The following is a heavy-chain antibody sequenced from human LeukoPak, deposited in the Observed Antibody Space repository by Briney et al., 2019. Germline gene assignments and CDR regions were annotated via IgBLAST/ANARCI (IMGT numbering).Heavy chain of an antibody. J-gene: IGHJ5*02. CDR1: GYTFTSYG. CDR2: ISAYNGNT. D-gene: IGHD4-17*01. CDR3: ARDLHYGDYGYNWFDP. V-gene: IGHV1-18*01. Sequence: ASVKVSCKASGYTFTSYGISWVRQAPGQGLEWMGWISAYNGNTNYAQKLQGRVTMTTDTSTSTAYMELRSLRSDDTAVYYCARDLHYGDYGYNWFDPWGQGTLVTVSS.